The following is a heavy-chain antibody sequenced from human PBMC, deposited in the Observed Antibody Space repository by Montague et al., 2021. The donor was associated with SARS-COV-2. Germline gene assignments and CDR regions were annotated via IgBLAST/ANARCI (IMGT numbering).Heavy chain of an antibody. CDR3: AREGRWNWFDP. D-gene: IGHD5-24*01. CDR2: IYYRGST. Sequence: SETLSLTCTVSGGSINNSYWSWIRQPPGKGLEWIGYIYYRGSTNYNPSLETRAILSVDPAKNQFSLKMSSVTAADMAVYFCAREGRWNWFDPWGQGTLVIVSS. V-gene: IGHV4-59*12. J-gene: IGHJ5*02. CDR1: GGSINNSY.